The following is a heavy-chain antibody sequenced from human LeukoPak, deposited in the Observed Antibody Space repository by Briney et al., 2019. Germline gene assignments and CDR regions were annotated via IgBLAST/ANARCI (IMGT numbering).Heavy chain of an antibody. Sequence: GGSLRLSCAASGFTFSSYAMSWVRQAPGKGLEWVSAISGSGGSTYYADSVKGRFTISRDNSKNTLYLQMNSLRAEDTAVYYCAKEKESSSWFYWYFDLWGRGTLVTVSS. V-gene: IGHV3-23*01. J-gene: IGHJ2*01. CDR3: AKEKESSSWFYWYFDL. CDR1: GFTFSSYA. D-gene: IGHD6-13*01. CDR2: ISGSGGST.